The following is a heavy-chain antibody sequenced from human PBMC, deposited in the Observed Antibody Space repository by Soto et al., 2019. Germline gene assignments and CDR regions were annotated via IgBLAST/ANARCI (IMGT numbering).Heavy chain of an antibody. D-gene: IGHD3-22*01. CDR3: TXXXXXXXYASXXYYILDY. V-gene: IGHV1-24*01. CDR1: GYTLTELS. J-gene: IGHJ4*02. Sequence: XXSCKVSGYTLTELSMHWVRQAPGKGLEWMGGFDPEDGETIYAQKFQGRVTMTEDTSTDTAYMELSSLRSEDTAVYYCTXXXXXXXYASXXYYILDYWGXGTLVTVSS. CDR2: FDPEDGET.